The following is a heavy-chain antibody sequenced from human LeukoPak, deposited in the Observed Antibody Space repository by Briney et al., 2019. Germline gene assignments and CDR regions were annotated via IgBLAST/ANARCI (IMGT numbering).Heavy chain of an antibody. Sequence: SETLSLTCTVSGGSISSSSYYWGWLRQPPGKGLEWIGSIYYSGSTYYNPSLKSRVTISVDTSKNQFSLKLSSVTAADTAVYYCARGYYPGWFDPWGQGTLVTVSS. V-gene: IGHV4-39*07. CDR1: GGSISSSSYY. CDR2: IYYSGST. D-gene: IGHD3-22*01. CDR3: ARGYYPGWFDP. J-gene: IGHJ5*02.